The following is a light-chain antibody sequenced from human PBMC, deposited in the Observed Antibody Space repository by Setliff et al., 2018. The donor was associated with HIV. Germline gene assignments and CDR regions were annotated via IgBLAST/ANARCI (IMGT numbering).Light chain of an antibody. Sequence: QSALTQPASVSGSPGQSITISCTGTSSDVGSYNFVSWYQQHPGNVPKLMIYEVIKRPSGVSNRFSGSKSGNTASLTISGLQAEDEAHYYCCSYAGNIDWVFGGGTKVTVL. V-gene: IGLV2-23*02. CDR3: CSYAGNIDWV. CDR2: EVI. CDR1: SSDVGSYNF. J-gene: IGLJ3*02.